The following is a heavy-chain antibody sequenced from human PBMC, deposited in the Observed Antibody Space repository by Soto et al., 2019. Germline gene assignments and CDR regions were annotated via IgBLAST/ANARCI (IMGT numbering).Heavy chain of an antibody. CDR3: SRDPDGSGSYSFGY. CDR1: GGTFSSYA. D-gene: IGHD3-10*01. CDR2: IIPIFGTA. V-gene: IGHV1-69*01. Sequence: QVQLVQSGAEVKKPGSSVKVSCKASGGTFSSYAISWVRQAPGQGLEWMGGIIPIFGTANYAQKFQGRVTITADESTSTGYMELGSLRSEGTAVHYCSRDPDGSGSYSFGYWGQGALVTVSS. J-gene: IGHJ4*02.